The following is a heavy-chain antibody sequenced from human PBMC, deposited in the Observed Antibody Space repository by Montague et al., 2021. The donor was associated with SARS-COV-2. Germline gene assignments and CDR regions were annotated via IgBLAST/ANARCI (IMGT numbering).Heavy chain of an antibody. Sequence: SETLSLTCTVSGGSISSGGYYWSWIRQPPGKGLEWIGYIYYSGSTNYNPSLRSRVTISVDTSKNQFSLKLSSVTAADTAVYYCARIWYSSGYQGIYYFDYWGQGTLVTVSS. V-gene: IGHV4-61*08. J-gene: IGHJ4*02. CDR1: GGSISSGGYY. D-gene: IGHD3-22*01. CDR2: IYYSGST. CDR3: ARIWYSSGYQGIYYFDY.